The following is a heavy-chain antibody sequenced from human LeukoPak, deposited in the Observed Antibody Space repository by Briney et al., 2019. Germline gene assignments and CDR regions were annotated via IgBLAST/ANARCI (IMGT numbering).Heavy chain of an antibody. Sequence: GGSLRLSCAASGFTFSSYAMSWVRRAPGKGLEWVSAISGSGGSTYYADSVKGRFTISRDNSKNTLYLQMNSLRAEDTAVYYCAKAGGSSIAARRAIDYWGQGTLVTVSS. D-gene: IGHD6-6*01. J-gene: IGHJ4*02. CDR2: ISGSGGST. CDR3: AKAGGSSIAARRAIDY. CDR1: GFTFSSYA. V-gene: IGHV3-23*01.